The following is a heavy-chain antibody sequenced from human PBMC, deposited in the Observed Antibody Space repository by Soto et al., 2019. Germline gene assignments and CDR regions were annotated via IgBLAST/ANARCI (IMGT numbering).Heavy chain of an antibody. J-gene: IGHJ6*02. CDR3: XXXXXXXXVXXXXXXGMDV. CDR2: XSFDGSKT. Sequence: QVQLVESGGGVVQPGRSLRLSCEASGFTFSSYGXHXXXXXXXXXXXXXXXXSFDGSKTYYADSVKGRFTISRDNSKXXXXXXXXXXXXXXXXXXXXXXXXXXXXVXXXXXXGMDVWGQGTTVTVSS. V-gene: IGHV3-30*03. CDR1: GFTFSSYG.